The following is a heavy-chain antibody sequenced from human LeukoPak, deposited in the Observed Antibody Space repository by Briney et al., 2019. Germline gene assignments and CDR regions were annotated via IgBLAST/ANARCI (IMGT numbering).Heavy chain of an antibody. CDR3: ARPHTYSSSWYGRPDAFDI. D-gene: IGHD6-13*01. Sequence: SQTLSLTCAISGDSVSSNSAAWNWIRQSPSRGLEWLGRTYYRSKWYNDYAVSVKSRITINPDTSKNQFSLQLNSVTPEDTAVYYCARPHTYSSSWYGRPDAFDIWGQGTMVTVSS. CDR1: GDSVSSNSAA. V-gene: IGHV6-1*01. J-gene: IGHJ3*02. CDR2: TYYRSKWYN.